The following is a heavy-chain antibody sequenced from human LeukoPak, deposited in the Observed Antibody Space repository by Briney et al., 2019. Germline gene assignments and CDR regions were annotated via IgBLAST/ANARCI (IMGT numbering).Heavy chain of an antibody. CDR1: GGTISSYY. CDR3: ARWYSSGWAFDY. Sequence: TSETLSLTCTVSGGTISSYYWNWIRQPPGQGLEWIGYVHYSGSTKYNPSLKSRVTISVDTSKNQFSLKLSSVIAADTAVYYCARWYSSGWAFDYWGQGTLVTVSS. V-gene: IGHV4-59*08. D-gene: IGHD6-19*01. J-gene: IGHJ4*02. CDR2: VHYSGST.